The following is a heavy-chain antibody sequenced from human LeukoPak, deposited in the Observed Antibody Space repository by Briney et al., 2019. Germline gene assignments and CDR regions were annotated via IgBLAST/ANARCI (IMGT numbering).Heavy chain of an antibody. V-gene: IGHV1-2*02. Sequence: ASVKVSCKASGYTFTGYYMHWVRQAPGQGLEWMGWINSNSGGTNYAQKFQGRVTMTRDTSISTAYMELSRLRSDDTAVYYCARGSQEGYYYDNSGMDVWGKGTTVTVSS. J-gene: IGHJ6*04. D-gene: IGHD3-22*01. CDR3: ARGSQEGYYYDNSGMDV. CDR1: GYTFTGYY. CDR2: INSNSGGT.